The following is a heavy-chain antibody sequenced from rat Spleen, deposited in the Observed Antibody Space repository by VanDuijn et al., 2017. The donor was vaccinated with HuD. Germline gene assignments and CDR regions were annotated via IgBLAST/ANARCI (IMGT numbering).Heavy chain of an antibody. J-gene: IGHJ3*01. CDR2: ISTGGGNT. CDR1: GFTFSDYT. V-gene: IGHV5S23*01. CDR3: AKGGYNYGWFAY. Sequence: EVQLVESGGGLVQPGRSLKLSCAASGFTFSDYTMAWVRQAPTKGLEWVASISTGGGNTYYRDSVKGRFTISRDNAKNTLYLQMDSLRSEDTATYYCAKGGYNYGWFAYWGQGTLVTVSS. D-gene: IGHD1-4*01.